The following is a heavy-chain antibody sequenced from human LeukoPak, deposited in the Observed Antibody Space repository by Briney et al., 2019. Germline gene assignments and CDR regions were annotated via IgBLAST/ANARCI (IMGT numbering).Heavy chain of an antibody. D-gene: IGHD1-7*01. CDR3: ARGELFFSAFDI. J-gene: IGHJ3*02. Sequence: ASVKVSCKASGYSFTSYYMNWVRQAPGQGLEWIGIINPIGGSTHYAQRFQGRLTMTRDTSTSTGYMELSSLRSEDTAVYYCARGELFFSAFDIWGQGTMVIVST. V-gene: IGHV1-46*03. CDR2: INPIGGST. CDR1: GYSFTSYY.